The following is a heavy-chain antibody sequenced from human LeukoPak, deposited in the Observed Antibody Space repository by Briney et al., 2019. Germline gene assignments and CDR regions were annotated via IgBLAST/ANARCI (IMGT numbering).Heavy chain of an antibody. CDR3: AKGSDYDILTGQDAFDI. D-gene: IGHD3-9*01. V-gene: IGHV3-33*06. Sequence: GGSLRLSCAASGFTFSSFGMHWVRQAPGKGLEWVAVIWYDGSNKYYADSVKGRFTISRDNSKNTLYLQMNSLRAEDTAVYYCAKGSDYDILTGQDAFDICGQGTMVTVSS. CDR2: IWYDGSNK. J-gene: IGHJ3*02. CDR1: GFTFSSFG.